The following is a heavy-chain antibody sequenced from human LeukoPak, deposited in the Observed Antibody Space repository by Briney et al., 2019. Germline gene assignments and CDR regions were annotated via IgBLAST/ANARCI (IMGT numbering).Heavy chain of an antibody. D-gene: IGHD6-13*01. J-gene: IGHJ4*02. CDR3: ARAMPAAGIRAQSRNFDH. V-gene: IGHV1-8*03. CDR1: GYTFTSYD. Sequence: ASVKDSCKASGYTFTSYDINWVRQATGQGLEWMGWMNPNSGNTGYAQKFQGRVTITRNTSISTAYMELSSLRSEDTAVYYCARAMPAAGIRAQSRNFDHWGQGTLVTVSS. CDR2: MNPNSGNT.